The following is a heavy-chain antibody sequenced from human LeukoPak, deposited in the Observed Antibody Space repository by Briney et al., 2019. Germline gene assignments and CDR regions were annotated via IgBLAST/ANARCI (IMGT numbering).Heavy chain of an antibody. V-gene: IGHV4-4*02. CDR2: INHSGST. CDR1: GGSISYSNW. J-gene: IGHJ4*02. D-gene: IGHD3-3*01. Sequence: SETLSLTCAVSGGSISYSNWWSWVRQPPGKGLEWIGEINHSGSTNYNPSLKSRVTISVDTSKNQFSLKLSSVTAADTAVYYCARGCRYYDFWSGYHYYFDYWGQGTLVTVSS. CDR3: ARGCRYYDFWSGYHYYFDY.